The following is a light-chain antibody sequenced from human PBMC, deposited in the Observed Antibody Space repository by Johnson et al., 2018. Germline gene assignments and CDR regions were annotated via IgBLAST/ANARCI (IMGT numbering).Light chain of an antibody. V-gene: IGLV1-51*02. J-gene: IGLJ1*01. CDR1: SSNIGNNY. CDR3: GTWDSSLSAGNV. Sequence: QSVLTQPPSVSAAPGQKVTISCSGSSSNIGNNYVSWYQQLPGTAPKLLIYENNKPPSGIPYRFSGSKSGPSSTLVITGLQAGDEADYYCGTWDSSLSAGNVFGTGTNVTVL. CDR2: ENN.